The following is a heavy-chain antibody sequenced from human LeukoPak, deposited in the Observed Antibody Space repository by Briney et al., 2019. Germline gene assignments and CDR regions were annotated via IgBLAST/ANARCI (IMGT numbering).Heavy chain of an antibody. Sequence: ASETLSLTCTVSGGSLSSHYWTWIRQPPGKGLEWIAYIYYSGSTNYNPSLKSRVTISVDTSKNQFSLKLSSVTAADTAVYYCARIVLIPAAPYYYGMDVWGQGTTVTVSS. CDR2: IYYSGST. V-gene: IGHV4-59*08. D-gene: IGHD2-2*01. CDR3: ARIVLIPAAPYYYGMDV. J-gene: IGHJ6*02. CDR1: GGSLSSHY.